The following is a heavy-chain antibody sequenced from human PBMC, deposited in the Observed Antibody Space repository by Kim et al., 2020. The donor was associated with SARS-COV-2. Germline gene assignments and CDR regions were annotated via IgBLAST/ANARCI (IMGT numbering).Heavy chain of an antibody. J-gene: IGHJ6*02. CDR2: IYSGGSST. CDR3: AKERTYYDILTGYHDEGHYYGMDV. CDR1: GFTFSSYA. Sequence: GGSLRLSCAASGFTFSSYAMSWVRQAPGKGLEWVSVIYSGGSSTYYADSVKGRFTISRDNSKNTLYLQMNSLRAEDTAVYYCAKERTYYDILTGYHDEGHYYGMDVWGQGTTVIVSS. V-gene: IGHV3-23*03. D-gene: IGHD3-9*01.